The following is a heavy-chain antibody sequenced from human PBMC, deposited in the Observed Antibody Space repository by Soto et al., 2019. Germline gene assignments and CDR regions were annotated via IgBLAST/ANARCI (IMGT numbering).Heavy chain of an antibody. V-gene: IGHV4-30-4*01. D-gene: IGHD6-6*01. Sequence: QVQLQESGPGLVKPSQTLSLTCTVSGGSISSGDYYWSWIRQPPGKGLEWIGYIYYSGSTYYNPSRKSRVTISVDTSKNHFSLKLSSVTAADTAVYYCARERPDGARLDPWGQGTLVTVSS. CDR2: IYYSGST. J-gene: IGHJ5*02. CDR1: GGSISSGDYY. CDR3: ARERPDGARLDP.